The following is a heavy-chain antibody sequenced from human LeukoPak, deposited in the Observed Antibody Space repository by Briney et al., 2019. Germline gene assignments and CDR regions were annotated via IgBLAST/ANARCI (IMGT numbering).Heavy chain of an antibody. Sequence: PSETLSLTCTVSGGSISSSSYYWGWIRQPPGKGLEWIGSIYYSGSTYYNPSLKSRVTISVDTSKNQFSLKLSSVTAADTAVYXCARRDYDILTGYYTVFDYWGQGTLVTVSS. D-gene: IGHD3-9*01. V-gene: IGHV4-39*01. CDR3: ARRDYDILTGYYTVFDY. J-gene: IGHJ4*02. CDR1: GGSISSSSYY. CDR2: IYYSGST.